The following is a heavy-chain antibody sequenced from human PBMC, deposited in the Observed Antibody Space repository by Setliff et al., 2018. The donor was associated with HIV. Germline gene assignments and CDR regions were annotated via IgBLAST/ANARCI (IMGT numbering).Heavy chain of an antibody. V-gene: IGHV1-69*06. CDR3: AREGITMVRGLIIHYYYSGMDV. J-gene: IGHJ6*02. D-gene: IGHD3-10*01. CDR2: IIPMFGTA. CDR1: GDTFSSYA. Sequence: ASVKVSCKASGDTFSSYAISWVRQAPGQGLEWMGRIIPMFGTANYAQKFQGRVTITADKSTSTAYMELSSLRSEDTAVYYCAREGITMVRGLIIHYYYSGMDVWGQGTTVTVSS.